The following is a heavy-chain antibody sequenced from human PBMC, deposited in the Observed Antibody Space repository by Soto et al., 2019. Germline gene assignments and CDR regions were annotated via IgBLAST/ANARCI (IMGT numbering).Heavy chain of an antibody. CDR1: GYTFTGYY. CDR3: ARETFYYDSSGYYHSTRYYGMDV. V-gene: IGHV1-2*04. J-gene: IGHJ6*04. D-gene: IGHD3-22*01. Sequence: ASVKVSCKASGYTFTGYYMHWVRQAPGQGLEWMGWINPNSGGTNYAQKFQGWVTMTRDTSISTAYMELSRLRSDDTAVYYCARETFYYDSSGYYHSTRYYGMDVGGKGTTVTVSS. CDR2: INPNSGGT.